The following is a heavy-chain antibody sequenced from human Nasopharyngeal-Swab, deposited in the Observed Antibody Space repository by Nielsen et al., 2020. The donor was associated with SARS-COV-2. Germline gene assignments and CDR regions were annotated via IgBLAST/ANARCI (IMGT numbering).Heavy chain of an antibody. J-gene: IGHJ4*02. CDR3: ARDDYVWGSYRYTTYFDY. CDR2: IKQDGSEK. D-gene: IGHD3-16*02. Sequence: GESLKISCAASGFTLSSYWMSWVRQAPGKGLEWVANIKQDGSEKYYVDSVKGRFTISRDKAKNSLYLQMNSLRAEDTAVYYCARDDYVWGSYRYTTYFDYWGQGTLVTVSS. V-gene: IGHV3-7*01. CDR1: GFTLSSYW.